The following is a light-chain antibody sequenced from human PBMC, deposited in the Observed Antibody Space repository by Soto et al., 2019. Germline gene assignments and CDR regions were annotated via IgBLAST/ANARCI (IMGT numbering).Light chain of an antibody. Sequence: DIQMTQSPSSLSASVGDRVTITCRASQSISNYLNWYQQKPGKAPNLLIYDASSLQSGVPSRFSGSGSGTDFTLTISSLEPEDFAVYYCQQRSNWPLTFGGGTKVDIK. V-gene: IGKV1-39*01. CDR1: QSISNY. CDR2: DAS. J-gene: IGKJ4*01. CDR3: QQRSNWPLT.